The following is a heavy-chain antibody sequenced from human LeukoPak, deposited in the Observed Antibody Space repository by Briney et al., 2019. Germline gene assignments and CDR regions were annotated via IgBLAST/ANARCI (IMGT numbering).Heavy chain of an antibody. D-gene: IGHD3-22*01. CDR2: IKSDGKT. J-gene: IGHJ1*01. Sequence: GSLRLSFAASGFSFSSYWTHWVRQAPGKGLVWVSRIKSDGKTNYADSVKGRFTISRDNAKNTVSLQMNSLRAEDTGVYYCARAPSEIGGYYPEYFRHWGQGTLVTVSS. V-gene: IGHV3-74*01. CDR3: ARAPSEIGGYYPEYFRH. CDR1: GFSFSSYW.